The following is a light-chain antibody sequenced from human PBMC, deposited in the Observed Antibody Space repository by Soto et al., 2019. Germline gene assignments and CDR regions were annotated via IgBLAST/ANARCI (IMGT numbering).Light chain of an antibody. CDR2: EVS. CDR1: SSDVGAYDF. V-gene: IGLV2-14*03. J-gene: IGLJ1*01. CDR3: SSHTTSNTRV. Sequence: QSVLTQPASVSGSPGQSIAISCTGTSSDVGAYDFVSWYQQHPDKAPNLLIYEVSNRPSGVSDRFSGSKSVNTATLTISGLQAEDEADYYCSSHTTSNTRVFGTGTKLTVL.